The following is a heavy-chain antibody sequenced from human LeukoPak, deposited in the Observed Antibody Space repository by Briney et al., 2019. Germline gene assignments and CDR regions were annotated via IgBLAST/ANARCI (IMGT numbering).Heavy chain of an antibody. CDR3: ARRVFTPVTEPYYSDY. CDR1: GCSFTNFW. CDR2: IYPGDSDA. Sequence: GESLKISCQGSGCSFTNFWIAWVRQMPGKGLEWMGIIYPGDSDARYSPSFQGQVSISADKSITTAYLQWSSLKASDTAMYYCARRVFTPVTEPYYSDYWGQGTLVTVSS. J-gene: IGHJ4*02. D-gene: IGHD4-17*01. V-gene: IGHV5-51*01.